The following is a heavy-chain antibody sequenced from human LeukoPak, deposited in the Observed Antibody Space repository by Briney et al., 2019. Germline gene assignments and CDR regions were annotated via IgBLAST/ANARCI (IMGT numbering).Heavy chain of an antibody. CDR2: IIPILGIA. V-gene: IGHV1-69*04. Sequence: VASVKVSCKASGGTFSSYTISWVRQAPGQGLEWMGRIIPILGIANYAQKFQGRVTITADKSTSTAYMELSSLRSEDTAVYYCARDCIAGGYSGYGNFDYWGQGTLVTVSS. J-gene: IGHJ4*02. CDR3: ARDCIAGGYSGYGNFDY. CDR1: GGTFSSYT. D-gene: IGHD5-12*01.